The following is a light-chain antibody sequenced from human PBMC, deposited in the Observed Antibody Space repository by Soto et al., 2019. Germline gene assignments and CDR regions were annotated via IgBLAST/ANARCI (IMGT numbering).Light chain of an antibody. V-gene: IGKV3-15*01. CDR1: QSVSSN. CDR3: QQYNHWWT. CDR2: GTS. J-gene: IGKJ1*01. Sequence: IVVTQSPVTLSLSPGERATLSCRASQSVSSNLAWYQHKPGQAPRLLIYGTSTRATGVPGRFSGAGSGTEFTLTISSLQSEDSAVYYCQQYNHWWTFGQGTKVDIK.